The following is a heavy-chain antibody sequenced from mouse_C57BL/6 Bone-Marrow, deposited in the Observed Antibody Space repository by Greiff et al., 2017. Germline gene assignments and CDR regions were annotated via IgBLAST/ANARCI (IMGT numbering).Heavy chain of an antibody. CDR1: GFSLTSYA. CDR2: IWTGGGT. D-gene: IGHD1-1*01. V-gene: IGHV2-9-1*01. J-gene: IGHJ4*01. Sequence: VKVIESGPGLVAPSQSLSITCTVSGFSLTSYAISWVRQPPGKGLEWLGVIWTGGGTNYNSALKYKLSISKDNTKSHVFLIMNRLQTDDTARYYGARVITTVVAPMDYWGQGTSVTVSS. CDR3: ARVITTVVAPMDY.